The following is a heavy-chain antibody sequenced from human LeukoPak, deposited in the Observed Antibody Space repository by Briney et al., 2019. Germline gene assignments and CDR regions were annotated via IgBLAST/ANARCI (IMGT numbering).Heavy chain of an antibody. D-gene: IGHD3-22*01. V-gene: IGHV3-74*01. CDR3: ARGPPYYYDSSGYYSHFDY. CDR1: GFTFSSYW. J-gene: IGHJ4*02. CDR2: INSDGSST. Sequence: GGSLRLSCAASGFTFSSYWMHWVRQAPGKGLVWVSRINSDGSSTSYADSVKGRFTISRDNAKNTLYLQMNSLRAEDTAVYYCARGPPYYYDSSGYYSHFDYWGQGTLVTVSS.